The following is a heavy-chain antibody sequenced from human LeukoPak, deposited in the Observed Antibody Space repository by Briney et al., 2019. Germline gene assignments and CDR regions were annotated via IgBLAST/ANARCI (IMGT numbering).Heavy chain of an antibody. D-gene: IGHD3-3*01. CDR3: AGAPYDFWSGYQPGNYYYYMDV. Sequence: SETLSLTCTVSGGSISSYYWSWIRQPAGKGLEWIGRIYTSGSTNYNPSLKSRVTMSVDTSKNQFSLKLSSVTAADTAVYYCAGAPYDFWSGYQPGNYYYYMDVWGKGTTVTVSS. V-gene: IGHV4-4*07. CDR1: GGSISSYY. CDR2: IYTSGST. J-gene: IGHJ6*03.